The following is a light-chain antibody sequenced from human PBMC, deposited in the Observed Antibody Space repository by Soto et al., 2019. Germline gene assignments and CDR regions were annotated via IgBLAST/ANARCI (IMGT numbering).Light chain of an antibody. Sequence: DIQMTQSPSTLSASVGDRFTITCRASQSTSSYLAWYQQKPGKAPKLLIYQASILENGVPSRFSGSGSGTEFSLTISSLQPDDFATYYCQQYSSHSTFGQGTKVDIK. CDR3: QQYSSHST. CDR2: QAS. V-gene: IGKV1-5*03. J-gene: IGKJ1*01. CDR1: QSTSSY.